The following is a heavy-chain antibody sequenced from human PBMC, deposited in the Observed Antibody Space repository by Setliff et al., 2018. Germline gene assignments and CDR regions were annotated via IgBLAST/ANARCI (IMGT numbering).Heavy chain of an antibody. CDR3: ARDKAKWLVFNRWFDP. Sequence: ASVKVSCKASGYTFTSYGISWVRQAPGQGLEWMGWISAYNANTNYAQKLQGRVTMTTDTSTSTAYMELRSLRSDDTAVYYCARDKAKWLVFNRWFDPWGQGTLVAVSS. CDR2: ISAYNANT. V-gene: IGHV1-18*01. J-gene: IGHJ5*02. CDR1: GYTFTSYG. D-gene: IGHD6-19*01.